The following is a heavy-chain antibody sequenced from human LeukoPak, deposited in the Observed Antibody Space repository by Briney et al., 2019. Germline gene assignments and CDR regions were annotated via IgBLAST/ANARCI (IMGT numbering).Heavy chain of an antibody. J-gene: IGHJ4*02. CDR1: GGSFSGYY. CDR2: INHSGST. V-gene: IGHV4-34*01. Sequence: SETLSLTCAVYGGSFSGYYWSWIRQPPGKGLEWIGEINHSGSTNYNPSLKSRVTISVDTSKNQFSLKLSSVTAADTAVYYCAAWGYCSSTSCYSVGLGFDYWGQGTLVTVSS. CDR3: AAWGYCSSTSCYSVGLGFDY. D-gene: IGHD2-2*02.